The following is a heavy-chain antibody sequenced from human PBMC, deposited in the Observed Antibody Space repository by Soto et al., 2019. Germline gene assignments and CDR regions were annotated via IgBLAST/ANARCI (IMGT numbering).Heavy chain of an antibody. V-gene: IGHV4-59*08. J-gene: IGHJ5*02. CDR3: AKQAGNGNLDWFDP. D-gene: IGHD1-1*01. CDR1: GDSIRSHY. CDR2: ISYSGTT. Sequence: ETLSLTCTVSGDSIRSHYWTWIRQPPGKGLEYIGYISYSGTTTYNPSLRSRVTISVDRSKNQFSLKVSSVTAADTAVYYCAKQAGNGNLDWFDPWGQGTLVTVSS.